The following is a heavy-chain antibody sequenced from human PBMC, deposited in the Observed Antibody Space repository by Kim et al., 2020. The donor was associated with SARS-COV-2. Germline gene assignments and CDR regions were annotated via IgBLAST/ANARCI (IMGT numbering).Heavy chain of an antibody. CDR3: AKDGPISRYFDL. J-gene: IGHJ2*01. D-gene: IGHD3-3*02. Sequence: GGSLRLSCAASGFTFDDYAMHWVRQAPGKGLEWVSGISWNSGSIGYADSVKGRFTISRDNAKNSLYLQMNSLRAEDTALYYCAKDGPISRYFDLWGRGTLVTVSS. CDR2: ISWNSGSI. CDR1: GFTFDDYA. V-gene: IGHV3-9*01.